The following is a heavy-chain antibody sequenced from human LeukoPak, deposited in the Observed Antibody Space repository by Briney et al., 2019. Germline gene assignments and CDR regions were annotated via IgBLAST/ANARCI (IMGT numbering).Heavy chain of an antibody. CDR3: NTGPLRISMIVIDS. D-gene: IGHD3-22*01. V-gene: IGHV3-23*01. Sequence: PGGSLRLSCAASGFTFINAWMSWVRQAPGKGLEWVSVISGSGGDTYYADSVKGRFTISRDNSKNTLYLQMNSLQTEDTAVYYCNTGPLRISMIVIDSWGQGTLVTVSS. CDR2: ISGSGGDT. J-gene: IGHJ4*02. CDR1: GFTFINAW.